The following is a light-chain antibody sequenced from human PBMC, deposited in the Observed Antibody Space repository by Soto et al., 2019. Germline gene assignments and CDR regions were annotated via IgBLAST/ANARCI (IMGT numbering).Light chain of an antibody. CDR1: QSLLHSNGYNY. J-gene: IGKJ2*02. CDR3: MQALQTPWT. Sequence: DIVMTQSPLSLPVTPGETASISCRSSQSLLHSNGYNYLDWYLQKPGQSPQLLIYLGSSRASGVPDRFSGSGSGTDFTLKISRVEAEDVGVYYCMQALQTPWTFGQGTKLEIK. CDR2: LGS. V-gene: IGKV2-28*01.